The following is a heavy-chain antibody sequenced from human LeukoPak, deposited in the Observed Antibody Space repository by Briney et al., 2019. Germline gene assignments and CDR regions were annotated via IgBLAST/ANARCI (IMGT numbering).Heavy chain of an antibody. J-gene: IGHJ4*02. CDR1: GFTLSSYA. D-gene: IGHD6-19*01. CDR2: ISYDGSNK. Sequence: PGGSLRLSCAASGFTLSSYAMHWVRQAPGKGLEWVAVISYDGSNKYYADSVKGRFTISRDNSKNTLYLQMNSLRAEDTAVYYCARVTFPSIAVAGTGLDYWGQGTLVTVSS. CDR3: ARVTFPSIAVAGTGLDY. V-gene: IGHV3-30*04.